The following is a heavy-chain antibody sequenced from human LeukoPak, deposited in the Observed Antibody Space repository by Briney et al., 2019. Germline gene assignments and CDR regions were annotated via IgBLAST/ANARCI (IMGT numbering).Heavy chain of an antibody. J-gene: IGHJ5*02. D-gene: IGHD5-12*01. CDR3: TTFPHLWLRSTHLPTIRFDP. V-gene: IGHV3-15*01. Sequence: GGSLRLSCAASGFTFSNAWMSWVRQAPGKGLEWVGRIKSKTDGGTTDYAAPVKGRFTISRDDSKNTLYLQMNSLKTEDTAVYYRTTFPHLWLRSTHLPTIRFDPWGQGTLVTVSS. CDR2: IKSKTDGGTT. CDR1: GFTFSNAW.